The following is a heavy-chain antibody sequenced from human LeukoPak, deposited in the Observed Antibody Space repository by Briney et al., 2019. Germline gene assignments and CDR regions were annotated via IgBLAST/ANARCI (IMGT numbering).Heavy chain of an antibody. D-gene: IGHD3-3*01. CDR2: MNPNSGNT. CDR1: GYTFTSYD. J-gene: IGHJ3*02. CDR3: ARGDRGYDFWSGYYSWAFDI. Sequence: GASVKVSCKASGYTFTSYDINWVRQATGQGLEWMGWMNPNSGNTGYAQKFQGRVTITRNTSISTAYMELSGLRSEDTAVYYCARGDRGYDFWSGYYSWAFDIWGQGTMVTVS. V-gene: IGHV1-8*03.